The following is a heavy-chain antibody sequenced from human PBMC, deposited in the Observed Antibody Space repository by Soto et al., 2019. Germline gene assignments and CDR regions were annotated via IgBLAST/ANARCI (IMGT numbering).Heavy chain of an antibody. Sequence: NPSETLSLTCAVYGGSFSGYYWSWIRQPPGKGLEWIGEINHSGSTNYNPSLKSRVTISVDTSKNQFSLKLSSVTAADTAVYYCAREVYGNDYWGQGTLVTVSS. CDR2: INHSGST. D-gene: IGHD3-16*01. J-gene: IGHJ4*02. CDR3: AREVYGNDY. CDR1: GGSFSGYY. V-gene: IGHV4-34*01.